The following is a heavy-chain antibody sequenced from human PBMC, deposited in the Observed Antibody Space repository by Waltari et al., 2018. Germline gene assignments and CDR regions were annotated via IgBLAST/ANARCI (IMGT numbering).Heavy chain of an antibody. CDR3: ARGGGPRTIVALTFDL. CDR2: ISPYNGNA. Sequence: QVQLVQSGPEMMKPGASVRVSCKASGYTFTNFGINWVRQAPGQGLEWLGWISPYNGNADYNHKFHDRVTMSTDTSTKAAYLELRSLRSDDTAVYFCARGGGPRTIVALTFDLWGQGTLVTVSS. CDR1: GYTFTNFG. J-gene: IGHJ5*02. D-gene: IGHD5-12*01. V-gene: IGHV1-18*01.